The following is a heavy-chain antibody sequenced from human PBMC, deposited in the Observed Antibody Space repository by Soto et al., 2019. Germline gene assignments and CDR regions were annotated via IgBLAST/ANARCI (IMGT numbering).Heavy chain of an antibody. D-gene: IGHD6-13*01. Sequence: LCGGSISSGDYYWSWIRQPPGKGLEWIGYIYYSGSTYYNPSLKSRVTISVDTSKNQFSLKLSSVTAADTAVYYCARGRRYSSSWYYFEYWGQGTLVTVSS. CDR2: IYYSGST. CDR3: ARGRRYSSSWYYFEY. CDR1: GGSISSGDYY. V-gene: IGHV4-30-4*01. J-gene: IGHJ4*02.